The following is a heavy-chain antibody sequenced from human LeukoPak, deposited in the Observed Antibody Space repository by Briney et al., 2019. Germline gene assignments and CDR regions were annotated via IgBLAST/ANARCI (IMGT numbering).Heavy chain of an antibody. Sequence: GGSLRLSCAASGFTFSAYWMHWVRQVPGKGLVWVARINNDGTATFFAYSVKGRFTISRDNAKNTLYLQMDSLRAEDTAMYYCAREILEPGKTHEYWGQGTLVTVSS. J-gene: IGHJ4*02. CDR2: INNDGTAT. D-gene: IGHD1-1*01. CDR1: GFTFSAYW. V-gene: IGHV3-74*01. CDR3: AREILEPGKTHEY.